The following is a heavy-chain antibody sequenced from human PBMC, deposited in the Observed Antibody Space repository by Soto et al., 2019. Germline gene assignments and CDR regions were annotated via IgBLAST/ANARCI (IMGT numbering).Heavy chain of an antibody. CDR2: ISYGGSSK. V-gene: IGHV3-30-3*01. D-gene: IGHD1-26*01. CDR3: ARDSANRLCFDY. J-gene: IGHJ4*02. CDR1: GVTFSNYA. Sequence: QVQLVESGGGVVQPGRSLRLSCAASGVTFSNYAMHWVRQAPGKGLEWVAIISYGGSSKYYAASVNGRFTISRDDSKNTLYLEMASLRAEDTAVYYCARDSANRLCFDYWGQGTLVTVSS.